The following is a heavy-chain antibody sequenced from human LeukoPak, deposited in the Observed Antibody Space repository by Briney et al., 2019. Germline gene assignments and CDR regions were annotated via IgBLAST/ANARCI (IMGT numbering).Heavy chain of an antibody. V-gene: IGHV3-21*01. Sequence: PGGSLRLSCAASGFTFSSYSMNWVRQAAGKGLEWVSSISSSSSYIYYADSVKGRFTISRDNAKNSLYLQMNSLRAEDTAVYYCARCESNWNYDIASDYWGQGTLVTVSS. J-gene: IGHJ4*02. D-gene: IGHD1-7*01. CDR1: GFTFSSYS. CDR3: ARCESNWNYDIASDY. CDR2: ISSSSSYI.